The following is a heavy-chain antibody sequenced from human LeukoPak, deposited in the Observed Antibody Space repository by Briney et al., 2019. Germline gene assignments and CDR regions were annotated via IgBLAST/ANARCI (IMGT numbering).Heavy chain of an antibody. J-gene: IGHJ2*01. D-gene: IGHD3-22*01. Sequence: GGSLRLSCAASGFTFSSYGMHWVRQAPGKGLEWGAFIRYDGSNKFYADSVKGRFTISRDNAKNSLYLQMSSLRAEDTAVYYCARHTITMKEVAFWYFDLWGRGTLVTVSS. CDR1: GFTFSSYG. CDR2: IRYDGSNK. CDR3: ARHTITMKEVAFWYFDL. V-gene: IGHV3-30*02.